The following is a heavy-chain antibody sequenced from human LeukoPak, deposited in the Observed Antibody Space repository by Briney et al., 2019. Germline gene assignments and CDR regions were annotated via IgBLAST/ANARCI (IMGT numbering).Heavy chain of an antibody. CDR1: GFTFSSYS. J-gene: IGHJ4*02. V-gene: IGHV3-21*01. CDR2: ISSSSSYI. D-gene: IGHD3-22*01. CDR3: ARDLSYYDSSGEVDY. Sequence: KPGGSLRLSCAASGFTFSSYSMNWVRQAPGKGLEWVSSISSSSSYIYYADSVKGRFTISRGNAKNSLYLQMNSLRAEDTAVYYCARDLSYYDSSGEVDYWGQGTLDTVSS.